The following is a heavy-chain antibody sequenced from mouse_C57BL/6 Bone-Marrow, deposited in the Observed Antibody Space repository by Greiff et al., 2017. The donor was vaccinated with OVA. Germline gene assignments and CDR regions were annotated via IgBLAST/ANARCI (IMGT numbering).Heavy chain of an antibody. CDR1: GFNIKDDY. J-gene: IGHJ1*03. Sequence: LVESGAELVRPGASVKLSCTASGFNIKDDYMHWVKQRPEQGLEWIGWIDPENGDTEYASKFQGKATITADTSSNTAYLQLSSLTSEDTAVYYCTTTGTGYFDVWGTGTTVTVSS. CDR2: IDPENGDT. V-gene: IGHV14-4*01. CDR3: TTTGTGYFDV. D-gene: IGHD4-1*01.